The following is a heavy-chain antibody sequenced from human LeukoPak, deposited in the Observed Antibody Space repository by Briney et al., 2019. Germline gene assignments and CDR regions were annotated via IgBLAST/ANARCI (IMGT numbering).Heavy chain of an antibody. Sequence: PGGSLRLSCAASGFTFSSYRMNWVRQAPGKGLKWVSSISSSSSYIYYADSVKGRFTISRDNAKNSLYLQMNSLRAEDTAVYYCASGNFDFWSGPNDYWGQGTLVTVSS. D-gene: IGHD3-3*01. J-gene: IGHJ4*02. CDR3: ASGNFDFWSGPNDY. CDR2: ISSSSSYI. CDR1: GFTFSSYR. V-gene: IGHV3-21*01.